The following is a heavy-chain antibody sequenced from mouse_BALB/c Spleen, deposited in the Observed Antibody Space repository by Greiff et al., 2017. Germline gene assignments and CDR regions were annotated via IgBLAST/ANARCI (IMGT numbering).Heavy chain of an antibody. D-gene: IGHD2-4*01. V-gene: IGHV2-2*01. CDR1: GFSLTSYG. CDR3: AGRLRHNAMDY. J-gene: IGHJ4*01. CDR2: IWSGGST. Sequence: VQLVESGPGLVQPSQSLSITCTVSGFSLTSYGVHWVRQSPGKGLEWLGVIWSGGSTDYNAAFISRLSISKDNSKSQVFFKMNSLQTDDTARYYCAGRLRHNAMDYWGQGTSVTVSS.